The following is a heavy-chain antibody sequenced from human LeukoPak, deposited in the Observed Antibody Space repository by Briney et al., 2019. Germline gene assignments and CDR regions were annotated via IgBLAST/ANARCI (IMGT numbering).Heavy chain of an antibody. V-gene: IGHV3-33*01. CDR1: GFTFSSYG. CDR2: IWYDGSNK. J-gene: IGHJ5*01. Sequence: GGSLRLSCAASGFTFSSYGMHWVRQAPGKGLEWVAVIWYDGSNKYYADSVKGRFTISRDNSKNTLYLQMNSLRAEDTAVYYCARGRHGARYTRTNWFDSWGQGALVTVSS. CDR3: ARGRHGARYTRTNWFDS. D-gene: IGHD5-18*01.